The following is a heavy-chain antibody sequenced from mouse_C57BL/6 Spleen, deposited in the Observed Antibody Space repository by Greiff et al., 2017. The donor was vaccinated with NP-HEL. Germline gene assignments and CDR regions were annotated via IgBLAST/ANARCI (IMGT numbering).Heavy chain of an antibody. CDR1: GYSITSGYY. J-gene: IGHJ2*01. Sequence: EVQVVESGPGLVKPSQSLSLTCSVTGYSITSGYYWNWIRQFPGNKLEWMGYISYDGSNNYNPSLKNRISITRDTSKNQFFLKLNSVTTEDTATYYCARKGWDKGFDYWGQGTTLTVSS. V-gene: IGHV3-6*01. D-gene: IGHD3-3*01. CDR2: ISYDGSN. CDR3: ARKGWDKGFDY.